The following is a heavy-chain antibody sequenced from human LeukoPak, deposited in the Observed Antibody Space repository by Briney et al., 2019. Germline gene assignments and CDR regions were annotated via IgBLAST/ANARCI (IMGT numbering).Heavy chain of an antibody. D-gene: IGHD5-24*01. CDR1: GFTFSNYA. CDR2: TTGRSGST. J-gene: IGHJ4*02. CDR3: AKVGRWLQLSYFDY. Sequence: GGSLRLSCAASGFTFSNYALSWVRQAPGKGLEWVSATTGRSGSTYHADSVKGRFAISRDNSKNTLYLQMNSLRAEDTAVYYCAKVGRWLQLSYFDYWGQGTLVTVSS. V-gene: IGHV3-23*01.